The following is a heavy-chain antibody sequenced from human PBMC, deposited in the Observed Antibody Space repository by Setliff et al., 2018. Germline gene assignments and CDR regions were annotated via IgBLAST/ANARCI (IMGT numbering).Heavy chain of an antibody. Sequence: PGGSLRLSCAASGFTFSSYAMSWVRQAPGKGLEWVSAISGSGGSTYYADSVKGRFTISRDNSKNTLYLQMNSLRAEDTAVYYCAKDREAWVYYYGMDVWGQGTTVTVSS. J-gene: IGHJ6*02. D-gene: IGHD7-27*01. CDR2: ISGSGGST. V-gene: IGHV3-23*01. CDR3: AKDREAWVYYYGMDV. CDR1: GFTFSSYA.